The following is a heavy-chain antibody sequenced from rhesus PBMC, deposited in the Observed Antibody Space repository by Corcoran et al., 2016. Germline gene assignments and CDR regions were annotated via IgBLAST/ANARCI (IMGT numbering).Heavy chain of an antibody. V-gene: IGHV4-73*01. CDR3: AKDGATWAI. CDR1: GGSISDYY. J-gene: IGHJ4*01. Sequence: QVKLQQWGEGLVRPSETLSLTCAVYGGSISDYYCSWIRQPPGKELEWMGNIDGNSARTNYNPSLKNRVTISEDTSKNQFSLKLSSVTAADTAVYYCAKDGATWAIWGQGVLVTVSS. D-gene: IGHD1-38*01. CDR2: IDGNSART.